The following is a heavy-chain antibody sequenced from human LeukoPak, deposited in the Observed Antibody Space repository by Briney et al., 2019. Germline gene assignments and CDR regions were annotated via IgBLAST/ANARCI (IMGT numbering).Heavy chain of an antibody. D-gene: IGHD2-15*01. Sequence: GGSLRLSCAASGFTFSSYEMNWVRQAPGKGLEWVSYISSSGSTIYYADSVKGRFTISRDNAKNSLYLQMNSLRAEDTAVYYCARSRYCSGGSCSLYYFDYWGQGTLVTVSS. V-gene: IGHV3-48*03. CDR1: GFTFSSYE. CDR3: ARSRYCSGGSCSLYYFDY. CDR2: ISSSGSTI. J-gene: IGHJ4*02.